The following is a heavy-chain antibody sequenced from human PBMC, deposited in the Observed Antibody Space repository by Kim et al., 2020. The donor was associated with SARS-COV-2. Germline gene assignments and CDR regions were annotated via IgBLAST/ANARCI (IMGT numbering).Heavy chain of an antibody. J-gene: IGHJ4*02. CDR1: GGSISSSSYY. V-gene: IGHV4-39*01. CDR2: IYYSGST. D-gene: IGHD3-16*02. Sequence: SETLSLTCTVSGGSISSSSYYWGWIRQPPGKGLEWIGSIYYSGSTYYNPSLKGRVTISVDTSKNQFSLKLSSVTAADTAVYYCARGRDDYNWGSYRLFDYWGQGTLVTVSS. CDR3: ARGRDDYNWGSYRLFDY.